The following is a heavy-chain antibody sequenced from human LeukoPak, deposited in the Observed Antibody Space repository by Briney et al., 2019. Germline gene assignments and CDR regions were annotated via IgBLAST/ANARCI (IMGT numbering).Heavy chain of an antibody. J-gene: IGHJ4*02. CDR3: ARVNDWIQLWSFDY. V-gene: IGHV4-30-4*07. CDR2: IYYSGST. D-gene: IGHD5-18*01. Sequence: PSQTLSLTCAVSGGSISSGGYSWSWIRQPPGKGLEWIGYIYYSGSTYYNPSLKSRVTISVDTSKNQFSLKLSSVTAADTAVYYCARVNDWIQLWSFDYWGQGTLVTVSS. CDR1: GGSISSGGYS.